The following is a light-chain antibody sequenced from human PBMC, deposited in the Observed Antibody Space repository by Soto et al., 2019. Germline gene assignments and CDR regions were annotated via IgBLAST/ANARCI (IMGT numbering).Light chain of an antibody. J-gene: IGKJ4*01. CDR3: QRLNDYPLT. V-gene: IGKV1-9*01. CDR2: TAS. CDR1: QGISTY. Sequence: DIQLTQSPSFLSASVGDRVTITCRASQGISTYLAWYQQKPGKAPKLLIYTASTLQNGVPSRFSGSGSGTEFTLTINTLQSEDFGTYYCQRLNDYPLTFGGGTKVDIK.